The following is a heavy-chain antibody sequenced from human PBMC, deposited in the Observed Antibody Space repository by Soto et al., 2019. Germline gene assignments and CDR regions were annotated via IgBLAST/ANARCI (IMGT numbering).Heavy chain of an antibody. J-gene: IGHJ4*02. Sequence: QVQLQESGPGLVKPSQTLSLTCTVSGGSINSGGYYWSWIRQHPGKGLEWIGYIYYSGNTYYNPSIKSRVTISVVTSKNQFSLKLSSVTDADTAFYYCATMVAAGYFDYWGQGTLVTVSA. D-gene: IGHD2-8*01. CDR2: IYYSGNT. V-gene: IGHV4-31*03. CDR1: GGSINSGGYY. CDR3: ATMVAAGYFDY.